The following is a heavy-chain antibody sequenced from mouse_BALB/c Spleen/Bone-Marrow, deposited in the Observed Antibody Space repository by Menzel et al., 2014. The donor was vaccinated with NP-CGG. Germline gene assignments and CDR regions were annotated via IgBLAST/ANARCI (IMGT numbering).Heavy chain of an antibody. D-gene: IGHD2-4*01. V-gene: IGHV1-80*01. Sequence: QVQLQQSGVELVRPGSSVKISCKASGYAFSSYWINWVKQRPGQGLVWIGQIYPGDGDTNYNGKFKGKATLTADKSSSKAYMQRSSVASEASAVYFCAIMITLRARDYRGHGTSVTVS. CDR1: GYAFSSYW. CDR2: IYPGDGDT. CDR3: AIMITLRARDY. J-gene: IGHJ4*01.